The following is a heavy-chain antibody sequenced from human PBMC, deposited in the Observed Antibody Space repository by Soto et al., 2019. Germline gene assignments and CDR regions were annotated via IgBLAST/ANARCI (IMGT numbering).Heavy chain of an antibody. CDR1: GGSISSSSYY. V-gene: IGHV4-39*01. CDR2: IYYSGST. D-gene: IGHD6-13*01. Sequence: QLQLQESGPGLVKPSETLSLTCTVSGGSISSSSYYWGWIRQPPGKGLEWIGSIYYSGSTYYNPSLKSRVTISVEPSKNPFPLKPSSVTGAGTALFFWARLHPPAAREGYRGQGTLVTVFS. CDR3: ARLHPPAAREGY. J-gene: IGHJ4*02.